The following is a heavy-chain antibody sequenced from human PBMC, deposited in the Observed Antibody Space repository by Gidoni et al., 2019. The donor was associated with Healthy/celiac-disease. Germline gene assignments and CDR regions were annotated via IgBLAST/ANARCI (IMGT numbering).Heavy chain of an antibody. CDR2: IIPILGIA. J-gene: IGHJ4*02. CDR3: ARDPSESTVTLDY. Sequence: QVQLVQSGAEVKKPGSSVKVSCKASGGTFSSYAISWVRQAPGQGLEWMGRIIPILGIANYAQKFQGRVTITADKSTSTAYIELSSLRSEDTAVYYCARDPSESTVTLDYWGQGTLVTVSS. D-gene: IGHD4-17*01. V-gene: IGHV1-69*09. CDR1: GGTFSSYA.